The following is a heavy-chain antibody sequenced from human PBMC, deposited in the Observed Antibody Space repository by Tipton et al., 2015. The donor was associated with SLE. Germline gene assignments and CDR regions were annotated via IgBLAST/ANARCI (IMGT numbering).Heavy chain of an antibody. V-gene: IGHV3-33*01. CDR3: AREGSGWHWTFDY. D-gene: IGHD6-19*01. CDR1: GFTFSSYG. CDR2: IWYDGSNK. Sequence: SLRLSCAASGFTFSSYGMHWVRQAPGKGLEWVAVIWYDGSNKYYADSVKGRSTISRDNSKNTLYLQMNSLRAEDTAVYYCAREGSGWHWTFDYWGQGTLVTVSS. J-gene: IGHJ4*02.